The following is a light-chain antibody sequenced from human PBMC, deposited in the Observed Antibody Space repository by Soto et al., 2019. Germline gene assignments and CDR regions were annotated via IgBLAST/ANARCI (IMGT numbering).Light chain of an antibody. Sequence: DIQMTQSPSTLSASVGDRVTITCRASQSVSSLLAWYQQKPGKAPKVLIYDTSNLESGVPPRFSGSGSGTEFTLTISSLQPDDFATYFCQQYNSFSYTFGQGTRLESK. CDR1: QSVSSL. J-gene: IGKJ2*01. CDR3: QQYNSFSYT. CDR2: DTS. V-gene: IGKV1-5*01.